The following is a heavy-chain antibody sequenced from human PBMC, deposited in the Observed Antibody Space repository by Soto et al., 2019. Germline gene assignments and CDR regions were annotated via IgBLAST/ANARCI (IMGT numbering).Heavy chain of an antibody. D-gene: IGHD5-12*01. J-gene: IGHJ4*02. CDR3: ARDFRGYSGYLGFDY. Sequence: ASVKVSCKASGYTFTSYGISWVRQAPGQGLEWMGWISAYNGNTNYAQKLQGRVTMTTDTSTSTAYMELRSLRSDDTAVYYCARDFRGYSGYLGFDYWGQGTLVTVSS. CDR2: ISAYNGNT. CDR1: GYTFTSYG. V-gene: IGHV1-18*01.